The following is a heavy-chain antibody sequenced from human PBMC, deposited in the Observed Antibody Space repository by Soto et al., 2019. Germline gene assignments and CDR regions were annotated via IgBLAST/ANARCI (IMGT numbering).Heavy chain of an antibody. CDR1: GYTFTSYD. V-gene: IGHV1-8*01. D-gene: IGHD2-15*01. Sequence: ASVKVSCKASGYTFTSYDINWVRQATGQGLEWMGWMNPNSGNTGYAQKSQGRVTMTRNTSISTAYMELSSLRSEDTAVYYCARGRDCSGGSCYGDWFDPWGQGTLVTVSS. CDR2: MNPNSGNT. CDR3: ARGRDCSGGSCYGDWFDP. J-gene: IGHJ5*02.